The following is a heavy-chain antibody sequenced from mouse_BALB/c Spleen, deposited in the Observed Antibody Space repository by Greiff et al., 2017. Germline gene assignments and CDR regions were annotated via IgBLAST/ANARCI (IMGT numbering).Heavy chain of an antibody. J-gene: IGHJ2*01. CDR1: GFTFTDYY. D-gene: IGHD2-14*01. CDR3: ARDEVRRPFDY. Sequence: EVKVVESGGGLVQPGGSLRLSCATSGFTFTDYYMSWVRQPPGKALEWLGFIRNKANGYTTEYSASVKGRFTISRDNSQSILYLQMNTLRAEDSATYYCARDEVRRPFDYWGQGTTLTVSS. V-gene: IGHV7-3*02. CDR2: IRNKANGYTT.